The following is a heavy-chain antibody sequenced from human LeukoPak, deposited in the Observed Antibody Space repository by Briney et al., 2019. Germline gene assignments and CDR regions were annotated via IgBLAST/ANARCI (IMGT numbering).Heavy chain of an antibody. V-gene: IGHV3-74*01. J-gene: IGHJ4*02. D-gene: IGHD1-26*01. CDR1: GFTFSSYA. Sequence: PGGSLRLSCAVSGFTFSSYAISWVRQAPGKGLVWVSRINEDGSTTNYADSVKGRSTIFRDNAKNTLYLQMNSLRAEDTAVYYCVRDLGGRSGHWGQGTLVTVSS. CDR2: INEDGSTT. CDR3: VRDLGGRSGH.